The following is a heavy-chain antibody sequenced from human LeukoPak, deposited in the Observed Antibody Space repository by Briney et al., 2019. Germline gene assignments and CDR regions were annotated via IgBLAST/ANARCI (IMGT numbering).Heavy chain of an antibody. CDR2: INGDGSST. Sequence: PGGSLRLSCAASDFTFWMHWVRQAPGKGLVWVSQINGDGSSTSYADSVKGRFTISRGNAKNTLYLQMNSLRAEDTAVYYCGNLDWGQGTLVTVSS. J-gene: IGHJ4*02. CDR1: DFTFW. V-gene: IGHV3-74*01. CDR3: GNLD.